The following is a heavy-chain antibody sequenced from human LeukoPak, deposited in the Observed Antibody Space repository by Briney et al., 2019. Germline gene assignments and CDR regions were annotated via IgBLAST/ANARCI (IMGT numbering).Heavy chain of an antibody. Sequence: GGSLRLSCAASGLTFSNHAMTWVRQAPGKGLEWVSYISSSSSTIYYADSVKGRFTISRDNAKNSLYLQMNSLRAEDTAVYYCATSRSFDYWGQGTLVTVSS. CDR1: GLTFSNHA. J-gene: IGHJ4*02. CDR2: ISSSSSTI. V-gene: IGHV3-48*04. CDR3: ATSRSFDY.